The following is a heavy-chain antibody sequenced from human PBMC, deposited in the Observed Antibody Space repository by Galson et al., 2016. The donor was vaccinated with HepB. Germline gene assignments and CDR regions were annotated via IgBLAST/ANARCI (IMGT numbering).Heavy chain of an antibody. CDR3: ARVLNNWFDP. J-gene: IGHJ5*02. CDR1: GGTPINYS. V-gene: IGHV1-69*13. Sequence: SVKVSCKASGGTPINYSITWVRQAPGQGLEWMGGIIPFFGTSENAQSFQGRLTITADESTSTVYMELSSLRFEDTAVYYCARVLNNWFDPWGQGTLVTVSS. CDR2: IIPFFGTS.